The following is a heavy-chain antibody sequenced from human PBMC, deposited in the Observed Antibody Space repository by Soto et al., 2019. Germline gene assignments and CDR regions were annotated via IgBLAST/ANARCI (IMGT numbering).Heavy chain of an antibody. CDR2: ISGSGGST. Sequence: WWSLRLSCSASVFTFSSYATSWVRQAPGKGLEWVSTISGSGGSTYYADSVKGRFTISRDNSKNTIYLQMNSLRAEDTAIYYWAKDPDIVATITVWGQGTLVTVSS. J-gene: IGHJ4*02. D-gene: IGHD5-12*01. V-gene: IGHV3-23*01. CDR1: VFTFSSYA. CDR3: AKDPDIVATITV.